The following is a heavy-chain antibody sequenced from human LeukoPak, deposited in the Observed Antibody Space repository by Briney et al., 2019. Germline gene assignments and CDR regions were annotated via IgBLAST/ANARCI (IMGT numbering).Heavy chain of an antibody. CDR3: AGKFLYYDYVWGSYRYTPDY. J-gene: IGHJ4*02. V-gene: IGHV3-21*01. Sequence: GASLRLSCAASGFTFSSYSMNWVSQAPGKGLEWVSSISSSSSYIYYADSVKCRFTISRDNAKNSLYMQMNSLRAEDTAVYYCAGKFLYYDYVWGSYRYTPDYWGQGTLVTVSS. D-gene: IGHD3-16*02. CDR2: ISSSSSYI. CDR1: GFTFSSYS.